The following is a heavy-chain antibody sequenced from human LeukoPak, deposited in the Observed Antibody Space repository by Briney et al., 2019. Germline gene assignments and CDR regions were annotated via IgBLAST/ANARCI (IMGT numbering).Heavy chain of an antibody. CDR1: GGSFSGYY. V-gene: IGHV4-34*01. Sequence: SESLSLTCAVYGGSFSGYYWSWIRQPPGKGLEWVGEINHSGSTNYNPSLKSRVTISVDTSKNQFSLKLSSVTAADTAVYYCASGARYYDFWSGYYTNWFDPWGQGTLVTVSS. CDR3: ASGARYYDFWSGYYTNWFDP. CDR2: INHSGST. D-gene: IGHD3-3*01. J-gene: IGHJ5*02.